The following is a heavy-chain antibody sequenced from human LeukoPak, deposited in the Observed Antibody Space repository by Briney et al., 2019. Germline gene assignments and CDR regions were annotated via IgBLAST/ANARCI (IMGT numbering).Heavy chain of an antibody. CDR2: ISSSGSTI. D-gene: IGHD2/OR15-2a*01. J-gene: IGHJ4*02. CDR1: GFTFSSYE. CDR3: ARQGEGTTDY. Sequence: GGSLRLSCAASGFTFSSYEMNWVRQAPGKGLEWISYISSSGSTIYYADSVKGRFTIARDNPQNTLYLQMNILRADDTAIYYCARQGEGTTDYWGQGTLVTVSS. V-gene: IGHV3-48*03.